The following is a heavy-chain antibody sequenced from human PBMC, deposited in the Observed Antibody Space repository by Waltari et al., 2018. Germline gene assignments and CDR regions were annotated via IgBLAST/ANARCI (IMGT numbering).Heavy chain of an antibody. CDR3: ARVLRLGELSLFGY. CDR1: GFTFSSYS. Sequence: EVQLVESGGGLVQPGGSLRLSCAASGFTFSSYSMNWVRPAPGKGLEWVSYISSSSSTIYYADSVKGRFTISRDNAKNSLYLQMNSLRAEDTAVYYCARVLRLGELSLFGYWGQGTLVTVSS. D-gene: IGHD3-16*02. CDR2: ISSSSSTI. V-gene: IGHV3-48*01. J-gene: IGHJ4*02.